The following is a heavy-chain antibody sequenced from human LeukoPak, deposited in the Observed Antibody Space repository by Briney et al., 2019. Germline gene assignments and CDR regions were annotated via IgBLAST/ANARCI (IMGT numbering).Heavy chain of an antibody. CDR1: GFTFSSYG. D-gene: IGHD3-22*01. J-gene: IGHJ4*02. Sequence: GGSLRLSCGASGFTFSSYGMHWVRQAPGKGLEGVAVIWYDGSNKYYADSVKGRFTISRDNSKNTLYLQMNSLRAEDTAVYYCARDPTYYYDSSGYYFDYWGQGTLVTVSS. CDR2: IWYDGSNK. CDR3: ARDPTYYYDSSGYYFDY. V-gene: IGHV3-33*01.